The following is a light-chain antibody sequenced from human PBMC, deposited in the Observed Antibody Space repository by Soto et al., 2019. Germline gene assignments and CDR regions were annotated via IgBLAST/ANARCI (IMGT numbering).Light chain of an antibody. V-gene: IGKV3-20*01. CDR2: GAS. J-gene: IGKJ5*01. Sequence: EILLTQSPDTLSLSPGARATLSFRAAQSVGTRLAWDQHKTGQAPRLLIAGASSRATGIPDRFTGSGSETSFTHTISRLEPEDFALYYCQHYQSGHPITSCQGTRLE. CDR3: QHYQSGHPIT. CDR1: QSVGTR.